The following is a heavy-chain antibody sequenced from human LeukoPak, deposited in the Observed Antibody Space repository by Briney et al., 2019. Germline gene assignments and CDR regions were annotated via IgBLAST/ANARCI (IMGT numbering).Heavy chain of an antibody. CDR3: ARVTVWFGELNY. CDR2: IYYSGST. CDR1: GGSISSGGYY. D-gene: IGHD3-10*01. Sequence: SETLSLTCTVSGGSISSGGYYWSWIRQHPGKGLEWIGYIYYSGSTYYNPSLKSRVTIPVDTSKNQFSLKLSSVTAADTAVYYCARVTVWFGELNYWGQGTLVTVSS. J-gene: IGHJ4*02. V-gene: IGHV4-31*03.